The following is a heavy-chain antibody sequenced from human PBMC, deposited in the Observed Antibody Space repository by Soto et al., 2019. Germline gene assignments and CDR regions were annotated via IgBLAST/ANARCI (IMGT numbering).Heavy chain of an antibody. Sequence: SETLSLTCAVSVGSISSGGFPWSWIRQPPGNGLQRIGYYYYGGSTYYNPSLEGRATISVDRSKNRFSLKVTSMTAADTAVYYCARSYCGGDCYSDFDAFDIWGQGTLVT. J-gene: IGHJ3*02. D-gene: IGHD2-21*02. CDR3: ARSYCGGDCYSDFDAFDI. V-gene: IGHV4-30-2*01. CDR2: YYYGGST. CDR1: VGSISSGGFP.